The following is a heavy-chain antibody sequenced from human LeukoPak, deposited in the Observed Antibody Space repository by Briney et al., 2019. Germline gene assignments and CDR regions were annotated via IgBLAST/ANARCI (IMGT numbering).Heavy chain of an antibody. D-gene: IGHD2-8*02. V-gene: IGHV3-74*01. CDR2: INNDGSST. CDR3: ARDGISCTGGHCYFAS. Sequence: PGGSLRLSCATSGFILSNYWMHWVRQAPGKGLVWVSRINNDGSSTTYADSVKGRFTISRDNARNTLYPQMNGLRAEDTAVYYCARDGISCTGGHCYFASWGQGTLVTVSS. J-gene: IGHJ4*02. CDR1: GFILSNYW.